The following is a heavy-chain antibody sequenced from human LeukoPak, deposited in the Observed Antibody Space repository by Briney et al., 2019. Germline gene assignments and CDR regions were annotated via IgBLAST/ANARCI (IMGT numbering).Heavy chain of an antibody. J-gene: IGHJ1*01. CDR3: ARGSRELHH. Sequence: GGSLRLSCAASGFTFSDYYMSWLRQAPGKGLEWVSYISSSSSFTNYADSVKGRFTISRDNAKNSLYLQMNSLRAEDTAVYYCARGSRELHHWGQGTLVTVSS. V-gene: IGHV3-11*05. CDR2: ISSSSSFT. D-gene: IGHD1-26*01. CDR1: GFTFSDYY.